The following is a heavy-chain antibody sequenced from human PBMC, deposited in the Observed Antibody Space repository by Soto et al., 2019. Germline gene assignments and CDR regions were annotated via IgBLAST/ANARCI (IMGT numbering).Heavy chain of an antibody. V-gene: IGHV4-59*01. Sequence: LSLTCTVSGGSISSYYWSWIRQPPGKGLEWIGYIYYSGSTNYNPSFKSRVTISVDTSKNQFSLKLSSVTAADTAVYYCARARVEMAFDYWGQGTLVTVSS. CDR1: GGSISSYY. CDR2: IYYSGST. CDR3: ARARVEMAFDY. J-gene: IGHJ4*02.